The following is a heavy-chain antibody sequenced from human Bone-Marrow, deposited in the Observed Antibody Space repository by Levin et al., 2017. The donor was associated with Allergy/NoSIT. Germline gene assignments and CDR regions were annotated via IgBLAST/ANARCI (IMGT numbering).Heavy chain of an antibody. CDR1: GFTFSNSW. J-gene: IGHJ5*02. D-gene: IGHD5-24*01. Sequence: GGSLRLSCAASGFTFSNSWMSLVRQAPGKGLEWVANIKGDGSEKYYVDSVKGRFTISRDNAKNSLFVQMNSLRVEDTAVYYCARDQFRRATIGARWFDPWGQGTLVTVSS. V-gene: IGHV3-7*01. CDR2: IKGDGSEK. CDR3: ARDQFRRATIGARWFDP.